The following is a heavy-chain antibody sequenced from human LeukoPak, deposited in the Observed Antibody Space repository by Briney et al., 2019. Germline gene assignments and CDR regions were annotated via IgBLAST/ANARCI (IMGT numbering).Heavy chain of an antibody. J-gene: IGHJ6*04. Sequence: PGGSLRLSCAASGFTFSSYAMSWVRQAPGKGLEWVSAISGSGGSTYYADSVKGRFTISRDNSKNTLYLQMNSLRAEDTAVYYCAKDLGIAVAGTRAYYYYYGMDVWGKGTTVTVSS. D-gene: IGHD6-19*01. V-gene: IGHV3-23*01. CDR1: GFTFSSYA. CDR2: ISGSGGST. CDR3: AKDLGIAVAGTRAYYYYYGMDV.